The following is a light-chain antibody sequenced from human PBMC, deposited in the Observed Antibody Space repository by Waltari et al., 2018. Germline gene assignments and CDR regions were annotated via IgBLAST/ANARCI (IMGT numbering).Light chain of an antibody. V-gene: IGLV2-14*01. CDR2: EVS. CDR3: SSFTYTTTLV. Sequence: QSALTQPASVSGSLGQSITISCTGTSRDVGGYGQFSWYQQHPGKAPELIIYEVSKRPSGVSDRFSGSKSGNTASLTISGLQADDEADFYCSSFTYTTTLVFGGGTKLTVL. J-gene: IGLJ3*02. CDR1: SRDVGGYGQ.